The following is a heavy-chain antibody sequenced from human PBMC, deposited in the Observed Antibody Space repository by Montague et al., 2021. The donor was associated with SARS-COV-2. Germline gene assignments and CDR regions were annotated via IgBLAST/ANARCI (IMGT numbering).Heavy chain of an antibody. Sequence: SETLSLTCTVSGGSVSSGNSYWSWIRQPAGKGLEWIGYISNSGSTNYSPSLKSRVTISVDTSKNQFSLKLSSVTAADTAVYYCARRVLRYVGYTSTFADWGQGTLVTVSS. D-gene: IGHD3-9*01. J-gene: IGHJ4*02. CDR2: ISNSGST. CDR3: ARRVLRYVGYTSTFAD. CDR1: GGSVSSGNSY. V-gene: IGHV4-61*10.